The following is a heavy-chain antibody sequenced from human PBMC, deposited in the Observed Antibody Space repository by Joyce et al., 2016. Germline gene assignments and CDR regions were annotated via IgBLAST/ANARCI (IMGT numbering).Heavy chain of an antibody. CDR3: ARGHWSMDG. V-gene: IGHV3-7*01. J-gene: IGHJ6*02. CDR1: AFKFKTYW. D-gene: IGHD2-8*02. CDR2: IKQDGGEK. Sequence: EAQLVQSGGGLVQPGGSLRLSCAASAFKFKTYWMTWVRQTPGKGREWVASIKQDGGEKYHADSVKDRFIVSRDNSKQSLYLQMNSRRAEDTAFYFCARGHWSMDGWGQGTTVTVSS.